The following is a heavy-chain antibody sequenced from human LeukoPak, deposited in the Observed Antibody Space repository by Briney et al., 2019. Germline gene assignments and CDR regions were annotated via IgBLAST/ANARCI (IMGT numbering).Heavy chain of an antibody. CDR1: GGSFSSYY. Sequence: SETLSLTCTVSGGSFSSYYWSWIRQPPGKGLEWIGYIYYSGSTNYNPSLKSRVTISVDTSKNQFSLKLSSVTAADTAVYYCARDPAMVRGVIRGMAAGIDYWGQGTLVTVSS. J-gene: IGHJ4*02. D-gene: IGHD3-10*01. CDR2: IYYSGST. CDR3: ARDPAMVRGVIRGMAAGIDY. V-gene: IGHV4-59*12.